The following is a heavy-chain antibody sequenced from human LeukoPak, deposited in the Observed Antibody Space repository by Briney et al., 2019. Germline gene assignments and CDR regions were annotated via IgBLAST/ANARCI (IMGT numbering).Heavy chain of an antibody. V-gene: IGHV3-23*01. Sequence: GGSLRLSCAASGYTFSRDGMNWFRQPPAKELQGVSGISPSGDIKYYVDSVKGRFTISRDNSKNTLYLQMNSLRAEDTAVYYCAKGYYYGSGSYGVFDYWGQGTLVTVSS. J-gene: IGHJ4*02. CDR2: ISPSGDIK. CDR1: GYTFSRDG. CDR3: AKGYYYGSGSYGVFDY. D-gene: IGHD3-10*01.